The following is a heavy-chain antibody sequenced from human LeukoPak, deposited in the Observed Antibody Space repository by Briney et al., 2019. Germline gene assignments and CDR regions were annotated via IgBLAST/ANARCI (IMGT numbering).Heavy chain of an antibody. V-gene: IGHV4-34*01. CDR2: INRSRST. CDR3: ARGPSRRLQDAFDI. Sequence: SETLPLTCALYGGILSDDFWRWLRQPPGKGLEWIGEINRSRSTNYNPSLKSRVTISVDTSKNQFSLELSSVTAADTAVYYCARGPSRRLQDAFDIWGQGTMVTVSS. CDR1: GGILSDDF. J-gene: IGHJ3*02.